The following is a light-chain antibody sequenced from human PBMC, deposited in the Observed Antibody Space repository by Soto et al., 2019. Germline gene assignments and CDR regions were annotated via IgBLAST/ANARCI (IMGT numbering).Light chain of an antibody. CDR1: QSVSSSY. J-gene: IGKJ4*01. Sequence: LSPGDRATLSCRASQSVSSSYLAWYQQKPGQAPRLLIYGASSRATGIPDRFSGSGSGTDFTLSISRLEPEDFAVYDCQLYGISSLTCCGVTNVDIK. CDR3: QLYGISSLT. V-gene: IGKV3-20*01. CDR2: GAS.